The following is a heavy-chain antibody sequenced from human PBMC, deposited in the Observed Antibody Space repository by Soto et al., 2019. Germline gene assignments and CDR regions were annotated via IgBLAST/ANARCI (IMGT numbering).Heavy chain of an antibody. CDR2: IYYSGST. V-gene: IGHV4-59*08. J-gene: IGHJ4*02. Sequence: PSETLSLTCTVSGGSISSYYGSWIRQPPGKGLEWIGYIYYSGSTNYNPSLKSRVTTSVDTSKNQFSLKLSSVTAADTAVYYCARRSSYDFWSGYFDYWGQGTLVTVSS. D-gene: IGHD3-3*01. CDR3: ARRSSYDFWSGYFDY. CDR1: GGSISSYY.